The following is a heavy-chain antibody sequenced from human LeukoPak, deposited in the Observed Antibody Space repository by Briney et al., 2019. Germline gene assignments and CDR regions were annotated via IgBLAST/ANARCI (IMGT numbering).Heavy chain of an antibody. CDR2: IWYDGSNK. Sequence: GGSLRLSCAASGFTFSSYGMHWVRQAPGKGPEWVAVIWYDGSNKYYADSVKGRFTISRDNSKNTLYLQMNSLRAEDTAVYYCATFNSSSWFFDYWGQGTLVTVSS. CDR1: GFTFSSYG. D-gene: IGHD6-13*01. V-gene: IGHV3-33*01. J-gene: IGHJ4*02. CDR3: ATFNSSSWFFDY.